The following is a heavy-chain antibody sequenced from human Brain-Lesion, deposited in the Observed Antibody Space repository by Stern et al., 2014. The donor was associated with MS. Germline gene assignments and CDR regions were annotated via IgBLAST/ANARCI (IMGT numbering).Heavy chain of an antibody. J-gene: IGHJ3*02. CDR2: IYHSGGT. V-gene: IGHV4-4*02. CDR3: ARELPDLNAFDI. Sequence: DQLVESGPGLVKPSGTLSLTCAVSGGSISSSNWWSWVRQSPGKGLEWFGEIYHSGGTKYSPSFESRVIISVDKSKNQFSLKLSYVTAADTAVYYCARELPDLNAFDIWGQGTMVTVSS. CDR1: GGSISSSNW. D-gene: IGHD1-14*01.